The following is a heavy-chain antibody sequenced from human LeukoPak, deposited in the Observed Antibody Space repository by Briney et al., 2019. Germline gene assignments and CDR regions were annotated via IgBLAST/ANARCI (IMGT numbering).Heavy chain of an antibody. CDR1: GFTFSNYA. D-gene: IGHD4-17*01. J-gene: IGHJ2*01. V-gene: IGHV3-30*02. CDR3: AKDSLTCGDYGWYFDL. CDR2: IRCDGTIK. Sequence: GGPLRLSCAASGFTFSNYAMHWVRQAPGKGLEWVAFIRCDGTIKYYADSVKGRFTISRDNSKSTLYLHMDSLRPEDTAHYYCAKDSLTCGDYGWYFDLWGRGTLVTVSS.